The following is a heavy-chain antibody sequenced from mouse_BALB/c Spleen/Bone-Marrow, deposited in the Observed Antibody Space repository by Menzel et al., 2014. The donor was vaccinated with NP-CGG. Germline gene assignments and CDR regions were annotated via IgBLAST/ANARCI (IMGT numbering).Heavy chain of an antibody. CDR3: TTGFAY. Sequence: EVMLVESGGGLAQPGGSMKLSCVASGFTFSNYWMNWVRRSPEKGLEWVAEIRLKSNNYATHYAESVKGRFTISRDDSKSSVYLQMNNLRAEDTGIYYCTTGFAYWGQGTLVTVSA. J-gene: IGHJ3*01. CDR2: IRLKSNNYAT. CDR1: GFTFSNYW. V-gene: IGHV6-6*02.